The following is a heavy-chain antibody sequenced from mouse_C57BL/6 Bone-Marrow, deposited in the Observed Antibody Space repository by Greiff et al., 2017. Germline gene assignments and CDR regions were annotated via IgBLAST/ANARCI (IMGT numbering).Heavy chain of an antibody. CDR3: ARWGPPYHCSMDY. D-gene: IGHD2-10*01. CDR1: GYTFTDYD. V-gene: IGHV1-19*01. J-gene: IGHJ4*01. CDR2: ISPYNGGT. Sequence: EVKLQESGPVLVKPGASVKMSCKASGYTFTDYDMNWVKQSHGKSLEWIGVISPYNGGTSYNQKFTGKATLTVDKSSSTDSMELNRLTSEDSAVYYCARWGPPYHCSMDYWGQGTSVTVSS.